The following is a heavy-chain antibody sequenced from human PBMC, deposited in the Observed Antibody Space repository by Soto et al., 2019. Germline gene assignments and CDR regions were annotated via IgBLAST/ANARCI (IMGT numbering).Heavy chain of an antibody. Sequence: EVQLVQSGAEVKKPGASLKISCKASGYSFTSYWIGWVRPMPGTGLEWMGIIYPDDADARYSPSFQGLVTISPDKSINTAYLQWSGLKASDTAMYFCARPFDTSGWYDYWGQGTLVTVSS. D-gene: IGHD6-19*01. CDR2: IYPDDADA. CDR3: ARPFDTSGWYDY. V-gene: IGHV5-51*01. J-gene: IGHJ4*02. CDR1: GYSFTSYW.